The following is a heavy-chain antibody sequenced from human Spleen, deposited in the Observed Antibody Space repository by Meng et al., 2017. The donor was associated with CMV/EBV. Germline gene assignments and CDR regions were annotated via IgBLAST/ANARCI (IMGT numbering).Heavy chain of an antibody. Sequence: GGSLRLSCAASGFIFSGYVMHWIRQAPTKGLEWVAVISYDGNNKYYADSVKGRFTISRDNSKNTLYVQMNSLRAEDTAVYYCARDNGVTGTAFVDYWGQGTLVTVSS. CDR3: ARDNGVTGTAFVDY. CDR2: ISYDGNNK. CDR1: GFIFSGYV. J-gene: IGHJ4*02. D-gene: IGHD1-7*01. V-gene: IGHV3-30*04.